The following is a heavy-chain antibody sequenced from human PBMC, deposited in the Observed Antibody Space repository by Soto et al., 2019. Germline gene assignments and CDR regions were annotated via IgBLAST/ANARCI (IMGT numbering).Heavy chain of an antibody. Sequence: SETLSLTCTVSGDSITSGGYYWTWIRQHPGKGLEWIGYIYYTGSTYYNPSLKSRVTISVDTSKNQFSLNLSSLTAADTAVYYCASFNDRLLAATVVYWGQGTLVTVSS. D-gene: IGHD2-15*01. CDR1: GDSITSGGYY. J-gene: IGHJ4*01. CDR3: ASFNDRLLAATVVY. V-gene: IGHV4-31*03. CDR2: IYYTGST.